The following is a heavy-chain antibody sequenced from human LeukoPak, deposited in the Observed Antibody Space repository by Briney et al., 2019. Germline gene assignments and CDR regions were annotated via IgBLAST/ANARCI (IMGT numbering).Heavy chain of an antibody. Sequence: GGSLRLSCAASGFTFSGYGMRWVRQAPGKGLDWVAVISSDGGIKHYADSVKGRFTNSKDNSRNTRDLQMNSLREEDTAVYYCAREAGYHYAPLDFWGQGTLVTVSS. CDR1: GFTFSGYG. D-gene: IGHD5-18*01. CDR2: ISSDGGIK. CDR3: AREAGYHYAPLDF. J-gene: IGHJ4*02. V-gene: IGHV3-30*03.